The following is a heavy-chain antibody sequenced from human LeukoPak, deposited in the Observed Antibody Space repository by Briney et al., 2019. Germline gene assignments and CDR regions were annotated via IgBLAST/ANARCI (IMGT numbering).Heavy chain of an antibody. CDR2: MNPSSGNT. J-gene: IGHJ6*02. D-gene: IGHD3-22*01. CDR1: GYTFTSYD. Sequence: ASVKVSCKASGYTFTSYDINWVRQATGQGLEWLGWMNPSSGNTGYAQKFQGRVTMTRDTSISTAYMELSSLRSEDTAVYYCARVAYYYDSAGLYLNYFYGMDVWGQGTTVTVSS. V-gene: IGHV1-8*01. CDR3: ARVAYYYDSAGLYLNYFYGMDV.